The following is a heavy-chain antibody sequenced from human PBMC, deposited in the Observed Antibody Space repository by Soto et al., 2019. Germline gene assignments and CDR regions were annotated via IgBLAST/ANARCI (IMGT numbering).Heavy chain of an antibody. CDR3: ARGERLAKLLY. CDR1: GSISTYY. Sequence: SETLSLTCTVGSISTYYWNWIRQPPGKGLEWIGYIYYSGSTNYNPSLKSRVTISVDTSKNHFSLKLSSVTAADTAVYYCARGERLAKLLYWGQGTLVTVS. D-gene: IGHD3-3*01. V-gene: IGHV4-59*01. CDR2: IYYSGST. J-gene: IGHJ4*02.